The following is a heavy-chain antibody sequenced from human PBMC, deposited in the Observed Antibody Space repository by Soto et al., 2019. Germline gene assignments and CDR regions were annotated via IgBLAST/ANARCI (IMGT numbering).Heavy chain of an antibody. V-gene: IGHV3-33*01. CDR3: ASDYAYGDLAGRLDY. J-gene: IGHJ4*02. CDR1: GFTFSNSD. Sequence: VGSPRLSCAASGFTFSNSDMHCVRQAPGKGLEWVAVIWYDGTNKTYADSVKGRFTISRDSSKNTLYLQMNSLRAEDTAVYYCASDYAYGDLAGRLDYWGQGTLVTVSS. D-gene: IGHD4-17*01. CDR2: IWYDGTNK.